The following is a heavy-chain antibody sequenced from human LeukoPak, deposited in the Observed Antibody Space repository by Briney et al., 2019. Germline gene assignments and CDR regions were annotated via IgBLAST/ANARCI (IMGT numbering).Heavy chain of an antibody. V-gene: IGHV3-74*01. J-gene: IGHJ5*02. D-gene: IGHD3-10*01. Sequence: GGSLRLSCAASGFTFSSDWMHWVRQATGKGLVWVSRIEGDGSSTSYADSVKGRFTIFRDNAKNTLYLQMNSLRAEDTAVYYCARDPSAWGGWFDPWGQGTLVTVSS. CDR3: ARDPSAWGGWFDP. CDR2: IEGDGSST. CDR1: GFTFSSDW.